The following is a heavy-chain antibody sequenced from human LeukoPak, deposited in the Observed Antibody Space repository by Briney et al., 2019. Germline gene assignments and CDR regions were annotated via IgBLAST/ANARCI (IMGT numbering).Heavy chain of an antibody. CDR3: ARSQYYGDYGGY. CDR2: IYYSGST. V-gene: IGHV4-39*01. D-gene: IGHD4-17*01. Sequence: PSETLSLTCTVSGGSISSSSYYWGWIRQPPGKGLEWIGSIYYSGSTYYNPSLKSRVTISVTTSKNQFSLKLSSVTAADTAVYYCARSQYYGDYGGYWGQGTLVTVSS. J-gene: IGHJ4*02. CDR1: GGSISSSSYY.